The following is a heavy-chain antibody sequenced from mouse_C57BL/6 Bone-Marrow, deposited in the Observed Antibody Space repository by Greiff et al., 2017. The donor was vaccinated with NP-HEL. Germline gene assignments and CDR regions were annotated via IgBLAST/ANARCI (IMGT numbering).Heavy chain of an antibody. CDR3: ARPNITTVVAYYFDY. D-gene: IGHD1-1*01. Sequence: EVKLMESGGGLVKPGGSLKLSCAASGFTFSDYGMHWVRQAPEKGLEWVAYISSGSSTIYYADTVKGRFTISRDNAKNTLFLQMTSLRSEDTAMYYCARPNITTVVAYYFDYWGQGTTLTVSS. V-gene: IGHV5-17*01. CDR2: ISSGSSTI. J-gene: IGHJ2*01. CDR1: GFTFSDYG.